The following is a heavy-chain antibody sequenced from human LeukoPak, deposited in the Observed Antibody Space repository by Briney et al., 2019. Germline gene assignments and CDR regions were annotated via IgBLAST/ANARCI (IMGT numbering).Heavy chain of an antibody. Sequence: SETLSLTCTVSGGSISSYYWSWIRQPPGKGLEWIGYIYYSGSTYYNPSLKSRVTISVDTSKNQFSLKLSSVTAADTAVYYCARDLGGYYDSSGYYYWGQGTLVTVSS. CDR3: ARDLGGYYDSSGYYY. J-gene: IGHJ4*02. CDR2: IYYSGST. CDR1: GGSISSYY. V-gene: IGHV4-59*12. D-gene: IGHD3-22*01.